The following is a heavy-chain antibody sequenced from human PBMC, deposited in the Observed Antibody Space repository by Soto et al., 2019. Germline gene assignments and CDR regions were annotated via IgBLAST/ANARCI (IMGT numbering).Heavy chain of an antibody. V-gene: IGHV1-69*13. CDR3: ARDCSSTSCYPHYYYGMDV. CDR2: IIPIFGTA. Sequence: VKDSCLASVGTLISYGYSLLRQAPGKEVEWMGGIIPIFGTANYAQKFQGRVTITADKSTSADYMELSSLRSEDTAVYYCARDCSSTSCYPHYYYGMDVWGQGTTVTVSS. CDR1: VGTLISYG. D-gene: IGHD2-2*01. J-gene: IGHJ6*02.